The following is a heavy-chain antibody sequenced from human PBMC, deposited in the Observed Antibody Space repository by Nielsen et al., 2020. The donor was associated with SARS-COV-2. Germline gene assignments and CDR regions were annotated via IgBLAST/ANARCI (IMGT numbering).Heavy chain of an antibody. V-gene: IGHV1-18*01. CDR2: ISAYNGNT. D-gene: IGHD3-3*01. CDR1: GYTFTSYG. CDR3: ARAGKLNYDFWSGPPEPYYYYYGMDV. J-gene: IGHJ6*02. Sequence: ASVKVSCKASGYTFTSYGISWVRQAPGQGLEWMGWISAYNGNTNYAQKLQGRVTMTTDTSTSTAYMELRSLRSDDTAVYYCARAGKLNYDFWSGPPEPYYYYYGMDVWGQGTTVTVSS.